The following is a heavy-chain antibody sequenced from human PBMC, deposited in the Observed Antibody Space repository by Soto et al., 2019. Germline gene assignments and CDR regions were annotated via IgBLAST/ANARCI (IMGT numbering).Heavy chain of an antibody. V-gene: IGHV4-59*08. CDR1: GGSISSYY. CDR2: IYYSGST. CDR3: ARRWRAAVDK. J-gene: IGHJ4*02. D-gene: IGHD6-13*01. Sequence: PSETLSLTCTVSGGSISSYYWSWIRQPPGKGQEWIGYIYYSGSTNYNPSLKSRFTISVDTSKNQFSLKLSSVTAADTAVYYCARRWRAAVDKWGQGTLVAVSS.